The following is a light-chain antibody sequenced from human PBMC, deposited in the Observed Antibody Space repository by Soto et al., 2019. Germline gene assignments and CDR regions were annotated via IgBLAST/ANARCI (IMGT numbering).Light chain of an antibody. CDR3: NSYTNSSAVV. Sequence: QSALPQPACVSSCPGQSITISCAGTRDDIGAYDYVSWYQQHPGNAPKRLVYEVTNRPSGVSDRFSGSKSGNTASLTISGLQAEDEADYYCNSYTNSSAVVFGGGTKVTVL. CDR1: RDDIGAYDY. CDR2: EVT. J-gene: IGLJ2*01. V-gene: IGLV2-14*01.